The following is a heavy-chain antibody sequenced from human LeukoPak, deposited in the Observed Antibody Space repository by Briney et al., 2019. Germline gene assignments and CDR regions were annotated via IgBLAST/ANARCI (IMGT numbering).Heavy chain of an antibody. CDR3: ARGEYSSSWYLDF. CDR2: ISYDGNNG. J-gene: IGHJ4*02. CDR1: GFTFSSYA. V-gene: IGHV3-30-3*01. Sequence: GRSLRLSCAASGFTFSSYAMHWVRQAPGKGLEWVAVISYDGNNGYYADSVKGRFTISRDNSKNTLYLQMNSLRAEDTALYYCARGEYSSSWYLDFWGQGTLVTVSS. D-gene: IGHD6-13*01.